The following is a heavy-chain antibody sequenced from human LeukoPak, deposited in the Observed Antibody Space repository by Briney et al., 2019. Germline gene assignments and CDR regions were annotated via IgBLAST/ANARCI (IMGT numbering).Heavy chain of an antibody. CDR3: ARAPRITMVRGVKKRDAFDI. CDR1: GYTFTGYY. J-gene: IGHJ3*02. CDR2: INPNSGGT. V-gene: IGHV1-2*02. D-gene: IGHD3-10*01. Sequence: ASVKVSCKASGYTFTGYYMHWVRQAPGQGLEWMGWINPNSGGTNYAQKFQGRVTMTRDTSISTAYMELSRLRSDDTAVYYCARAPRITMVRGVKKRDAFDIWGQGTMVTVSS.